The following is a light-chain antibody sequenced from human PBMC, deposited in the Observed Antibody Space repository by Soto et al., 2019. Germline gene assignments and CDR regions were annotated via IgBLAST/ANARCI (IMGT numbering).Light chain of an antibody. V-gene: IGKV3-11*01. Sequence: EVVLTQSPATLSLSPGERATLSCRASQSVSTYLAWYQQKPGQPPRLLIYDASNRATGIPVRFSGSGSGTDFTLTISSLEPEDFAVYYCQQRSRWPTFGPGTKVDIK. CDR3: QQRSRWPT. CDR2: DAS. J-gene: IGKJ3*01. CDR1: QSVSTY.